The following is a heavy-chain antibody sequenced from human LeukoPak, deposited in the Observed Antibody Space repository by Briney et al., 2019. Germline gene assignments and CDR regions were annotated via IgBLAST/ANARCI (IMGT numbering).Heavy chain of an antibody. CDR2: ISWNSGSI. CDR3: AKELTIGAFDI. V-gene: IGHV3-9*03. CDR1: GFTFDDYA. D-gene: IGHD5-24*01. J-gene: IGHJ3*02. Sequence: PGRSLRLSCAASGFTFDDYAMHWVRQAPGKGLEWVSGISWNSGSIGYADSVKGRFTISRDNAKNSLYLQMNSLRAEDMALYYCAKELTIGAFDIWGQGTMVTVSS.